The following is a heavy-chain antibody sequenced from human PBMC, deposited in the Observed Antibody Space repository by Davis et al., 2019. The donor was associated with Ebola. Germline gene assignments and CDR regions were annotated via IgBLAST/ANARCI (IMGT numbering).Heavy chain of an antibody. J-gene: IGHJ4*02. D-gene: IGHD2-15*01. CDR2: IRSKAYGGTT. Sequence: PGGSLRLSCTASGFTFGDYAMSWFRQAPGKGLEWVGFIRSKAYGGTTEYAASVKGRFTISRDDSKSIAYLQMSSLKTEDTAVYYCTSAFGIVAYLFDYWGQGTLVTVSS. CDR1: GFTFGDYA. CDR3: TSAFGIVAYLFDY. V-gene: IGHV3-49*03.